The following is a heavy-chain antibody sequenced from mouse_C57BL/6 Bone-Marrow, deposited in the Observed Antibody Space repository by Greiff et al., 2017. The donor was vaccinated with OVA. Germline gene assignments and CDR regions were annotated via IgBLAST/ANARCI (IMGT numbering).Heavy chain of an antibody. D-gene: IGHD2-3*01. J-gene: IGHJ3*01. CDR3: ARWGDGRGFAY. CDR2: IYPRSGNT. V-gene: IGHV1-81*01. Sequence: QVQLQQSGAELARPGASVKLSCKASGYTFTSYGISWVKQRTGQGLEWIGEIYPRSGNTHYNEKFKGKATLTADKSSSTAYMELRSLTSEDSAVYFCARWGDGRGFAYWGQGTLVTVSA. CDR1: GYTFTSYG.